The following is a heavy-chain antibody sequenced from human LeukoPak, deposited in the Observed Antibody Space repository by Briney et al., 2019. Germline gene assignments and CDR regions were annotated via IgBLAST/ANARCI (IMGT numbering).Heavy chain of an antibody. CDR2: XSXXSXDT. CDR1: GYTFTXXF. J-gene: IGHJ4*02. D-gene: IGHD6-13*01. CDR3: ARWPAVGDY. Sequence: ASVKVSCKTSGYTFTXXFTSWVRQTPGQGLXWXXXXSXXSXDTXXXXXXXXXXXMMRDTTTNTVHMELRNLISDDTAVYYCARWPAVGDYWGQGTLVTVSS. V-gene: IGHV1-18*01.